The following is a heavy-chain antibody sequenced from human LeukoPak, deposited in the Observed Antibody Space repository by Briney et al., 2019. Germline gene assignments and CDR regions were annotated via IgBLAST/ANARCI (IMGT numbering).Heavy chain of an antibody. D-gene: IGHD6-19*01. J-gene: IGHJ4*02. CDR1: GFTFSSYA. Sequence: AGGSLRLSCAASGFTFSSYAMSWVRQAPGKGLEWVSSISGSGGSTYYADSMKGRFTISRDNSKNTLYLQMNSLRDEDTAVYYCAKDDSRGWYTVSDYWGQGTLVTVSS. V-gene: IGHV3-23*01. CDR2: ISGSGGST. CDR3: AKDDSRGWYTVSDY.